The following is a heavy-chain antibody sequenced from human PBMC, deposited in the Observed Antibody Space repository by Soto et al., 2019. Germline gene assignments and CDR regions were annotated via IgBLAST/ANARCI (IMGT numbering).Heavy chain of an antibody. CDR3: ARRRGYCSSTSCYNYYYYYMDV. V-gene: IGHV4-34*01. CDR2: INHSGST. J-gene: IGHJ6*03. Sequence: SETLSLTCAVYGGSFSGYYWSWIRQPPGKGLEWIGEINHSGSTNYNPSLKSRVTISVDTSKNQFSLKLSSVTAADTAVYYCARRRGYCSSTSCYNYYYYYMDVWGKGTTVTVSS. CDR1: GGSFSGYY. D-gene: IGHD2-2*02.